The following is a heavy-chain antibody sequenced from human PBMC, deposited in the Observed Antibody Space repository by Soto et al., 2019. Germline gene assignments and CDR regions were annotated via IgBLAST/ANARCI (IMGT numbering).Heavy chain of an antibody. V-gene: IGHV1-46*01. CDR3: ARTSRDCNCDY. D-gene: IGHD2-21*01. CDR1: GYTFTSYY. J-gene: IGHJ4*02. Sequence: GASVKVSCKASGYTFTSYYIHWVRQAPGQGLEWMGVINPSGGSTTYAQRFQGRVTLTRDTSTSTVYMQLSSLSSGDTAVYYCARTSRDCNCDYCDQGHLVAFSS. CDR2: INPSGGST.